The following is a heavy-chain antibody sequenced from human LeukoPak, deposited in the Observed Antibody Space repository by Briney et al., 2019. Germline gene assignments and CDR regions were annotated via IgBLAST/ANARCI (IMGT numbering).Heavy chain of an antibody. V-gene: IGHV4-4*08. J-gene: IGHJ4*02. CDR3: ARDNYYDSSGYYGN. CDR2: IYNSGST. D-gene: IGHD3-22*01. CDR1: GGSISNYY. Sequence: PSETLSLTCSVSGGSISNYYWSRIRQSPGKGPEWIGYIYNSGSTNYNPSLKSRVTISVDTSKNQFSLKLSSVTAADTAVYYCARDNYYDSSGYYGNWGQGTLVTVSS.